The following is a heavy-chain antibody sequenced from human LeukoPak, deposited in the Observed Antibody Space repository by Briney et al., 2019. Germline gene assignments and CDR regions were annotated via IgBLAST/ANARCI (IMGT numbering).Heavy chain of an antibody. D-gene: IGHD6-13*01. CDR1: GGSISNYY. CDR2: IYYSGST. V-gene: IGHV4-59*01. Sequence: SETLSLTCTVSGGSISNYYWSWIRQPPGKGLEWIGYIYYSGSTNYNPSLKSRVTISVDTSKNQFSLKLSSVTAADTAVYYCARTLKPGSSWYYYYYYMDVWGKGTTVTVSS. J-gene: IGHJ6*03. CDR3: ARTLKPGSSWYYYYYYMDV.